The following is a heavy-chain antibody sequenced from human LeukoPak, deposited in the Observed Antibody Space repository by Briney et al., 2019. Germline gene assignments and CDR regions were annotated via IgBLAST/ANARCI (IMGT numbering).Heavy chain of an antibody. V-gene: IGHV4-34*01. Sequence: SETLSLTCAVYDGSFSYYYWSWIRQPPGKGLEWIGEINPSGSTNYNPSLKSRVTISVDTSKNQFSLKLSSVTAADTAVYYCATVTTSYFDYWGQGTLVTVSS. CDR1: DGSFSYYY. CDR2: INPSGST. CDR3: ATVTTSYFDY. D-gene: IGHD4-11*01. J-gene: IGHJ4*02.